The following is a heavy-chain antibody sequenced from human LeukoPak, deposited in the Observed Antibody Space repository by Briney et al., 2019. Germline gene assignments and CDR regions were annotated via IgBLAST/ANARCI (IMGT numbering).Heavy chain of an antibody. V-gene: IGHV3-21*06. CDR1: GFTFSTFA. D-gene: IGHD3-10*01. CDR2: IAGSGPYM. J-gene: IGHJ4*02. Sequence: PGGSLRLSCAASGFTFSTFAMHWVRLSPGKGLEWVSSIAGSGPYMLYADSVKHRFTISRDNTKNLLYLEMNSLRAEDTAMYFCVRDVGAVRGEVYFDYWGQGTLVTVSS. CDR3: VRDVGAVRGEVYFDY.